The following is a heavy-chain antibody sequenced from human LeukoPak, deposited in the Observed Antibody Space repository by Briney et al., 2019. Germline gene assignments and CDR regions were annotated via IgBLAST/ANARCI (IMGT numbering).Heavy chain of an antibody. CDR3: ARVSSGLVTQEPFDY. J-gene: IGHJ4*02. CDR1: GGTFSSYA. CDR2: IIPIFGTA. D-gene: IGHD6-19*01. Sequence: SVKVSCKASGGTFSSYAISWVRQAPGQGLEWMGGIIPIFGTANYAQKFQGRVTITADESTSTAYMELSSLRSGDTAAYYCARVSSGLVTQEPFDYWGQGTLVTVSS. V-gene: IGHV1-69*13.